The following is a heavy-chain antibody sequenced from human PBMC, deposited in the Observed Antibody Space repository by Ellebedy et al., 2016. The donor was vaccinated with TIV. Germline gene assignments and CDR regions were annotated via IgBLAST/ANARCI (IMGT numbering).Heavy chain of an antibody. Sequence: GESLKISCAASGFTFSSYGMHWVRQAPGKGLEWVAVIWSDGSNKYYADSVKGRFTISRDNAKNSLYLQMNSLRAEDTAVYYCARVYDSIDYWGQGTLVTVSS. D-gene: IGHD3-22*01. CDR1: GFTFSSYG. CDR2: IWSDGSNK. CDR3: ARVYDSIDY. J-gene: IGHJ4*02. V-gene: IGHV3-33*01.